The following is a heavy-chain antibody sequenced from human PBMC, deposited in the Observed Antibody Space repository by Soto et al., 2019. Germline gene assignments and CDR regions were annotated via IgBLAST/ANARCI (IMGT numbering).Heavy chain of an antibody. D-gene: IGHD2-8*01. J-gene: IGHJ4*02. CDR2: IYNGGPT. CDR3: ARSLEYGIPFDK. V-gene: IGHV4-30-4*01. CDR1: GVSISNGDYY. Sequence: PSETLSLTCTVSGVSISNGDYYWNWIRQTPGKGLEWIGYIYNGGPTYYNPSLESRLSLSVDTSGNQFSLRLSSVTAADTAIYYCARSLEYGIPFDKWGKGTPVTVSS.